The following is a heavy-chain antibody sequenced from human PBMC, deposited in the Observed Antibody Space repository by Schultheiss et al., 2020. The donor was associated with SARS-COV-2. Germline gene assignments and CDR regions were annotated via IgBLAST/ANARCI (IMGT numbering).Heavy chain of an antibody. J-gene: IGHJ6*02. CDR1: GFTFSSYS. Sequence: GGSLRLSCAASGFTFSSYSMNWVRQAPGKGLEWVSRINSDGSSTSYADSVKGRFTISRDNAKNTLYLQMNSLRAEDTAVYYCARVSYYYGMDVWGQGTTVTVSS. CDR3: ARVSYYYGMDV. CDR2: INSDGSST. V-gene: IGHV3-74*01.